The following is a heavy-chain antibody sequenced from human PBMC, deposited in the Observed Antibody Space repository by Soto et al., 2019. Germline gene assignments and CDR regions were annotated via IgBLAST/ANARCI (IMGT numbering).Heavy chain of an antibody. D-gene: IGHD1-7*01. Sequence: GASVKVSCKSSEYTFTDYYIHWVRQAPGQGLEWMGLINPSGGSTSYPQKFQGRVTLTRDTSTSTAYMELRSLRSDDTAVYYCARVGGDWNYFGFDPWGQGTLVTVSS. CDR2: INPSGGST. CDR3: ARVGGDWNYFGFDP. CDR1: EYTFTDYY. J-gene: IGHJ5*02. V-gene: IGHV1-46*01.